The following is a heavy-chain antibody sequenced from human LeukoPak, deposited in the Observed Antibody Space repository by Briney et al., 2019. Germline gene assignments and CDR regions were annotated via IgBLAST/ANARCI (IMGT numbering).Heavy chain of an antibody. CDR1: GFTFSSYS. CDR3: ARQSLGPVGLRWFDP. J-gene: IGHJ5*02. Sequence: GGSLRLSCAASGFTFSSYSMNWVRQAPGKGLEWVSSISSSSSYIYYADSVKGRFTISRDNAKNSLYLQMNSLRAEDTAVYYCARQSLGPVGLRWFDPWGQGTLVTVSS. V-gene: IGHV3-21*01. CDR2: ISSSSSYI. D-gene: IGHD5-12*01.